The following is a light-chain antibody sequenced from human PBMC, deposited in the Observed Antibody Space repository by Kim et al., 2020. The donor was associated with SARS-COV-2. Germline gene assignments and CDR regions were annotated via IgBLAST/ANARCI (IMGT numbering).Light chain of an antibody. Sequence: QSALTQPPSASGTPGQRVTISCSGSNSNIGSNNVNWYQLSPGAAPKLVVYSNDQRPSGVPDRFSGSKSGTSASLAISGLQSEDEAEYCCAAWDDSLSAYVFGVGTKVTVL. CDR3: AAWDDSLSAYV. CDR1: NSNIGSNN. V-gene: IGLV1-44*01. J-gene: IGLJ1*01. CDR2: SND.